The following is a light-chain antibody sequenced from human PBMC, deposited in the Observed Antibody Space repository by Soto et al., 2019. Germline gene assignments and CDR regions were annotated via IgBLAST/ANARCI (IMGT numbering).Light chain of an antibody. J-gene: IGKJ3*01. CDR1: QTVTNRY. CDR3: QQYGSSPLFT. Sequence: EIVLTQSPGTVSLSPGERATLFCRASQTVTNRYLAWYQQKPGQAPRLLIFGASSRATGIPDRFGGSGSDTDFTLTISSLEPEDFAVYYSQQYGSSPLFTFGPGTKVDFK. CDR2: GAS. V-gene: IGKV3-20*01.